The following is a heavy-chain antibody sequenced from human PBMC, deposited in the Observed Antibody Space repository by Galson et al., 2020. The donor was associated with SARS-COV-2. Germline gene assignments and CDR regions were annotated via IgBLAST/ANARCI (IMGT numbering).Heavy chain of an antibody. CDR2: ISYDGSNK. Sequence: QPGGSLRLSCAASGFTFSSYAMHWVRQAPGKGLEWVAVISYDGSNKYYADSVKGRFTISRDNSKNTLYLQMNSLRAEDTAVYYCARDGGGYLVYWGQGTLVTVSS. CDR3: ARDGGGYLVY. V-gene: IGHV3-30*04. J-gene: IGHJ4*02. D-gene: IGHD3-22*01. CDR1: GFTFSSYA.